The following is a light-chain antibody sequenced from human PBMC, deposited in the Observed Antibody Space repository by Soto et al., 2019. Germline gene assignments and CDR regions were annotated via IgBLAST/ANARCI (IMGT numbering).Light chain of an antibody. Sequence: EIVMTQSPATLSVSPGERATLSCRASQSVSSNLAWYQQKPGQAPRLLIYGAYTRATGIPARFSGSGSGTEFTLTISRLHSEDFAVYYCQPYNNWPTFGPGTKVDIK. CDR3: QPYNNWPT. CDR2: GAY. V-gene: IGKV3-15*01. CDR1: QSVSSN. J-gene: IGKJ3*01.